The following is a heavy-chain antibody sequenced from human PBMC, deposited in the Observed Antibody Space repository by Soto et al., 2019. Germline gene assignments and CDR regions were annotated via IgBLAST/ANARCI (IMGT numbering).Heavy chain of an antibody. J-gene: IGHJ4*02. Sequence: GGSLRLSCAASGFTFSSYGMHWVRQAPGKGLEWVAVISYDGSNKYYADSVKGRFTISRDNSKNTLYLQMNSLRAEDTAVYYCATGGYSSSWYYFDYWGQGTLVTVSS. CDR2: ISYDGSNK. CDR1: GFTFSSYG. CDR3: ATGGYSSSWYYFDY. V-gene: IGHV3-30*03. D-gene: IGHD6-13*01.